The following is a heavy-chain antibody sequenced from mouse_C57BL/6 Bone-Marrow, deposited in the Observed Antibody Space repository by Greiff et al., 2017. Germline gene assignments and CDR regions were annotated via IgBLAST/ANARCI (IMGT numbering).Heavy chain of an antibody. CDR2: ISDGGSYT. CDR1: GFTFSSYA. Sequence: EVKLMESGGGLVKPGGSLKLSCAASGFTFSSYAMSWVRQTPEKRLEWVATISDGGSYTYYPDNVKGRFTISRDNAKNNLYLQMSHLKSEDTAMYYCARGPRNYYGSSPDYWGQGTTLTVSS. J-gene: IGHJ2*01. D-gene: IGHD1-1*01. CDR3: ARGPRNYYGSSPDY. V-gene: IGHV5-4*03.